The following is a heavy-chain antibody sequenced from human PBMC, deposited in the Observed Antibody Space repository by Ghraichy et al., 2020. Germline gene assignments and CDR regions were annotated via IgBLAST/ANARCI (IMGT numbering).Heavy chain of an antibody. V-gene: IGHV3-23*01. CDR2: ISDSGVST. CDR1: GFTFSSYA. CDR3: AKRLGSGHTVGATDY. D-gene: IGHD1-26*01. J-gene: IGHJ4*02. Sequence: GGSLRLSCAASGFTFSSYAMSWVRQAPGKGLEWVSAISDSGVSTYYADSVKGRFTISRDNSKNTLYLQMNSLRAEDTAVYYCAKRLGSGHTVGATDYWGQGTLVTVSS.